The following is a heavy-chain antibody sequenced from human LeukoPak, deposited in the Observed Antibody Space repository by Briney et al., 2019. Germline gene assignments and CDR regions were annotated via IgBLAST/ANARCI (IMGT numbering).Heavy chain of an antibody. V-gene: IGHV3-73*01. CDR3: TRIPNYYYGSGSDLGY. D-gene: IGHD3-10*01. Sequence: GGSLRLSCTASGFTFSNYAMHWVRQASGKGLEWVGRIRSKANGYATAYAASVKGRFTISRDDSKNTAYLQMNSLKTEGTAVYYCTRIPNYYYGSGSDLGYWGQGTLVAVSS. CDR1: GFTFSNYA. J-gene: IGHJ4*02. CDR2: IRSKANGYAT.